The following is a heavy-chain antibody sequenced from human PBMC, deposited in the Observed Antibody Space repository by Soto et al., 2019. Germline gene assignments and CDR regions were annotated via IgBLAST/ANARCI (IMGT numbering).Heavy chain of an antibody. Sequence: RWSLRLSCSVSVFTVSSNYMSWVRQAPGKGLEWVSVIYSGGSTYYADSVKGRFTISRDNSKNTLYLQMNSLRAEDTAVYYCARYRYFDYWGQGTLVTVSS. CDR1: VFTVSSNY. V-gene: IGHV3-53*01. J-gene: IGHJ4*02. CDR3: ARYRYFDY. CDR2: IYSGGST. D-gene: IGHD3-16*02.